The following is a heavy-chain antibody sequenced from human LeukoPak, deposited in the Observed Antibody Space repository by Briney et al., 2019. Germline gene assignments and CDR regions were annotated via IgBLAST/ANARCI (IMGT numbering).Heavy chain of an antibody. CDR1: GGSFRGYY. J-gene: IGHJ5*02. D-gene: IGHD2-2*01. Sequence: SETLSLTCAVYGGSFRGYYWSWIRQPPGKGLEWNGEINHSGSTNYNPSLKSRVTISVDTSKNQFSLKLSSVTAADTAVYYCARDADPANWFDPWGQGTLVTVSS. CDR2: INHSGST. V-gene: IGHV4-34*01. CDR3: ARDADPANWFDP.